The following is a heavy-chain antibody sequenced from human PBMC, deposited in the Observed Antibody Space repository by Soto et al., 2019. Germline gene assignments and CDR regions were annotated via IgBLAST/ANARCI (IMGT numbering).Heavy chain of an antibody. CDR2: IWYDGGNK. Sequence: GGSLRLSCAASGFTFSSYAMHWVRQAPGKGLEWVAVIWYDGGNKYYADFVKGRFTISRDNSKNTLYLQMNSLRAEDTAVYYCAREVDSGRYSEYWGQGALVTVSS. CDR3: AREVDSGRYSEY. CDR1: GFTFSSYA. J-gene: IGHJ4*02. V-gene: IGHV3-33*01. D-gene: IGHD1-26*01.